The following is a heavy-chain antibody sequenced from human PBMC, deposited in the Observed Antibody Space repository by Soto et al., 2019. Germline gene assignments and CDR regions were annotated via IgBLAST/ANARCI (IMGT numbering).Heavy chain of an antibody. CDR3: ATGSFTSTGGRIGYHYNSMDV. CDR1: GGTFSSHS. CDR2: IIPIFGPA. Sequence: SVKVSCKSSGGTFSSHSINWVRQAPGQGLEWMGGIIPIFGPANFAKKFQGRVTITADESTTTAYMELSTLTSEDTAVYYCATGSFTSTGGRIGYHYNSMDVWGQGTMVTVSS. V-gene: IGHV1-69*13. D-gene: IGHD1-20*01. J-gene: IGHJ6*02.